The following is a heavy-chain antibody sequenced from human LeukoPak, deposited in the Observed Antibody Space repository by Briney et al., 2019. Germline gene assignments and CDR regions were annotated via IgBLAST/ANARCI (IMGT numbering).Heavy chain of an antibody. J-gene: IGHJ4*02. Sequence: PSETLSLTCTVSGGSISSDSYYWSWIRQPPGKGLEWIGDMYYSGSTYYNPSLKSRVTISIDTSKNQFSLRLSSVIVADTAVYYCARTPFLVDTAIFWGQGTLVIVSS. CDR3: ARTPFLVDTAIF. V-gene: IGHV4-39*01. CDR2: MYYSGST. CDR1: GGSISSDSYY. D-gene: IGHD5-18*01.